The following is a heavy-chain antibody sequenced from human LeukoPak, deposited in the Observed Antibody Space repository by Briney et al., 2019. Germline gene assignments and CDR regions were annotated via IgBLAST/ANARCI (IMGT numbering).Heavy chain of an antibody. D-gene: IGHD4-17*01. CDR3: ARVGDYGDYDWFDP. CDR1: GGSISSYY. CDR2: IYYGGST. J-gene: IGHJ5*02. V-gene: IGHV4-59*01. Sequence: PSETLSLTCTVSGGSISSYYWSWIRQPPGKGLEWIGYIYYGGSTNYNPSLKSRVTISVDTSKNQFSLKLSSVTAADTAVYYCARVGDYGDYDWFDPWGQGTLVTVSS.